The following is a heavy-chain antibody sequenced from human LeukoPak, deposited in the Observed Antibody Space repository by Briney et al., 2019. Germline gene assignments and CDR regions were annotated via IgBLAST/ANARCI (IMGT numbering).Heavy chain of an antibody. CDR3: ARAGFFYGSGSYWGLDF. CDR2: IHYSGNT. D-gene: IGHD3-10*01. CDR1: GDSIRSDH. Sequence: PSETLSLTCTVSGDSIRSDHWSWIRQPPGKRLEWIGYIHYSGNTKYNPSLKSRVTMSLPTSKNQFSLKLNSVTAADTAVYYCARAGFFYGSGSYWGLDFWGQGILVAVSS. V-gene: IGHV4-59*12. J-gene: IGHJ4*02.